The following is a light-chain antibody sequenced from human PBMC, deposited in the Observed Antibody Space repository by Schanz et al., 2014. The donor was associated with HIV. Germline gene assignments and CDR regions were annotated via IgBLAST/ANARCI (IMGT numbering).Light chain of an antibody. CDR2: DVT. Sequence: QSALTQSASVSGSPGQSITISCTGTSGDIGDYNYLPWYQQHPGKAPKLMIYDVTLRPSGVSNRFSGSKSDTTASLTISGLQSEDEADYYCSSYSRGSTYVFGTGTKLTVL. CDR1: SGDIGDYNY. CDR3: SSYSRGSTYV. V-gene: IGLV2-14*03. J-gene: IGLJ1*01.